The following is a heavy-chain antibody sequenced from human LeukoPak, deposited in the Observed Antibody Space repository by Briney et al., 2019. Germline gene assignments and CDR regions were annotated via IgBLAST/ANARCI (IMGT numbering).Heavy chain of an antibody. CDR2: IYYSGST. D-gene: IGHD1-26*01. CDR3: ASLSRWELQYFDY. V-gene: IGHV4-59*01. Sequence: SETLSLTCTVSGGSISSYYWSSIRQPPGKGLEWIGYIYYSGSTNYNPSLKSRVTISVDTSKNQFSLKLSSVTAADTAVYYCASLSRWELQYFDYWGQGTLVTVSS. CDR1: GGSISSYY. J-gene: IGHJ4*02.